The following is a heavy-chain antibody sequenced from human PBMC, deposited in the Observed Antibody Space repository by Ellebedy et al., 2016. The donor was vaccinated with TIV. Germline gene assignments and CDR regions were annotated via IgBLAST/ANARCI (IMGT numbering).Heavy chain of an antibody. J-gene: IGHJ4*02. D-gene: IGHD6-13*01. CDR3: ARDQSIAAAGTDFDY. Sequence: ASVKVSXXASGCTFTGYYMHWVRQAPGQGLEWMGWINPNSGGTNYAQKFQGRVTMTRDTSISTAYMELSRLRSDDTAVYYCARDQSIAAAGTDFDYWGQGTLVTVSS. CDR1: GCTFTGYY. CDR2: INPNSGGT. V-gene: IGHV1-2*02.